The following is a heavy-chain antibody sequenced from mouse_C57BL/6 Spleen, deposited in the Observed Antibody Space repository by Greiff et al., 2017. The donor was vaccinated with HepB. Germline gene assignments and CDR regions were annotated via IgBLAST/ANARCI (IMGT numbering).Heavy chain of an antibody. CDR2: IHPNSGST. J-gene: IGHJ1*03. D-gene: IGHD1-1*01. CDR3: ARSGLRDWYFDV. CDR1: GYTFTSYW. V-gene: IGHV1-64*01. Sequence: QVQLQQPGAELVKPGASVKLSCKAPGYTFTSYWMHWVKQRPGQGLEWIGMIHPNSGSTNYNEKFKSKATLTVDKSSSTAYMQLSSLTSEDSAVYYCARSGLRDWYFDVWGTGTTVTVSS.